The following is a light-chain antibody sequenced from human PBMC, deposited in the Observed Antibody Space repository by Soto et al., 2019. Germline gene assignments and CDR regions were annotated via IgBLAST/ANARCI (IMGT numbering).Light chain of an antibody. Sequence: QSVLTQPRSVSGSPGQSVTISCTGTSSDVGGYNFVSWYQQHPGKAPKLIIYDVSKRPSGVPDRFSGSKSGNTASLTISGLQADDEADYYCCSYAGRYNVLFGGGTKLTVL. CDR2: DVS. V-gene: IGLV2-11*01. CDR3: CSYAGRYNVL. CDR1: SSDVGGYNF. J-gene: IGLJ2*01.